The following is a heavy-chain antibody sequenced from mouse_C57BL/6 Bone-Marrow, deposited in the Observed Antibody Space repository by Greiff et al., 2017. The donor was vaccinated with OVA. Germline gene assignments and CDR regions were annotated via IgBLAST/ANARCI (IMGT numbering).Heavy chain of an antibody. CDR3: AREVDYAYDVFDY. CDR1: GYTFTDYY. CDR2: IFPGSGST. D-gene: IGHD2-14*01. V-gene: IGHV1-75*01. Sequence: VKLVESGPELVKPGASVKISCKASGYTFTDYYINWVKQRPGQGLEWIGWIFPGSGSTYYNEKFKGKATLTVDKSSSTAYMLLSSLTSEDSAVYFCAREVDYAYDVFDYWGQGTTLTVSS. J-gene: IGHJ2*01.